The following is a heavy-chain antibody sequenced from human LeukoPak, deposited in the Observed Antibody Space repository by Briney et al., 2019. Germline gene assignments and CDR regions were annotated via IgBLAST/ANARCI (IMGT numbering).Heavy chain of an antibody. CDR1: GGSFSGYY. CDR2: IYYSGTT. Sequence: SETLSLTCAVYGGSFSGYYWSWIRRPPGKGLEWIASIYYSGTTHYNPSLKSRVTMSVDTSKNQFSLKLSAVTAADTAVYYCARQFHGSGYVDDLWGQGTLVTVSS. D-gene: IGHD5-12*01. J-gene: IGHJ5*02. CDR3: ARQFHGSGYVDDL. V-gene: IGHV4-34*01.